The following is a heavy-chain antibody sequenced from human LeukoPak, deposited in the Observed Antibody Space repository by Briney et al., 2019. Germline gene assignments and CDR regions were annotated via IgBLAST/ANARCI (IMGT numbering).Heavy chain of an antibody. CDR1: GFTVSSNY. CDR2: IYSGGST. V-gene: IGHV3-66*01. J-gene: IGHJ6*02. CDR3: ARESSVSIAAAGTLLGYGMDV. Sequence: GGSLRLSCAASGFTVSSNYMSWVRQAPGKGLEWVPVIYSGGSTYYADSVKGRFTISRDNSKNTLYLQMNSLRAEDTAVYYCARESSVSIAAAGTLLGYGMDVWGQGTTVTVSS. D-gene: IGHD6-13*01.